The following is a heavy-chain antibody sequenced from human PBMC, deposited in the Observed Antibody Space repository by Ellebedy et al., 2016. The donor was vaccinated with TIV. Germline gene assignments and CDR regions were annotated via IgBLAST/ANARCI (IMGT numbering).Heavy chain of an antibody. CDR3: ARAPGQWLALDY. V-gene: IGHV3-33*08. J-gene: IGHJ4*02. CDR1: GFTFSSYG. D-gene: IGHD6-19*01. Sequence: GESLKISCAASGFTFSSYGMHWVRQAPGKGLEWVAVIWYDGSNKYYADSVKGRFTISRDNSKNTLYLQMNSLRAEDTAVYYCARAPGQWLALDYWGQGTLVTVSS. CDR2: IWYDGSNK.